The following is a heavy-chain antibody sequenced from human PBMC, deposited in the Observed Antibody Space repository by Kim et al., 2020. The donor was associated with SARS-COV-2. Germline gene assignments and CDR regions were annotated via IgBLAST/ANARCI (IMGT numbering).Heavy chain of an antibody. CDR3: ARDPRGWLQPTAYWYFDL. D-gene: IGHD5-12*01. V-gene: IGHV4-59*01. J-gene: IGHJ2*01. CDR2: IYYSGGT. CDR1: GGSISSYY. Sequence: SETLSLTCTVSGGSISSYYWSWIRQPPGKGLEWIGYIYYSGGTNYNPSLKSRVTISVDTSKNQFSLKLSSVTAADTAVYYCARDPRGWLQPTAYWYFDLWGRGTLVTVSS.